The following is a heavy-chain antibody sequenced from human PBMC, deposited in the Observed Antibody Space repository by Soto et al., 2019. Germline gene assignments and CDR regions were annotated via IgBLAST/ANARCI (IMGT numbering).Heavy chain of an antibody. D-gene: IGHD3-3*01. Sequence: ASVKVSCKASGYTVTSYYMHWVRQAPGQGLEWMGIINPSGGSTGYAQKFQGRVTMTRDTSTSTVYMELSSLRSEDTAVYYCARDMLRFYARGGWFDPWGQGTLVTVSS. CDR3: ARDMLRFYARGGWFDP. J-gene: IGHJ5*02. V-gene: IGHV1-46*01. CDR1: GYTVTSYY. CDR2: INPSGGST.